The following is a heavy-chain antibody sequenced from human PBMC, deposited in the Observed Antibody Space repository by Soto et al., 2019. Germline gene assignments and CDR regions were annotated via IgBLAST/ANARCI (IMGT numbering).Heavy chain of an antibody. CDR1: GFTFSSYG. CDR3: ARGRGGMDV. D-gene: IGHD3-10*01. J-gene: IGHJ6*02. Sequence: QVQLVESGGGVVQPGRSLRLSCAASGFTFSSYGMHWVRQAPGKGLEWVAVIWYDGRNKYYADSVKGRFTISRDNSTNTLYLQMNSLRAEDTAVYYCARGRGGMDVWGQGTTVTVSS. V-gene: IGHV3-33*01. CDR2: IWYDGRNK.